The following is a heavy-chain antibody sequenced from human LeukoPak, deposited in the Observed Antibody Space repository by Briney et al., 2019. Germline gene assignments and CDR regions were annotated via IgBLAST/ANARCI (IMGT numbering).Heavy chain of an antibody. V-gene: IGHV3-9*01. CDR2: ISWNGGTI. D-gene: IGHD3-10*01. Sequence: PGRSLRLSCAASGFTFDDYAMHWVRQAPGKGPEWVSGISWNGGTIGYADSVKGRFTISRDNAKNSLYLQMNSLRAEDTAMYYCAKDMTYGSGSFKGMDVWGQGTTVTVSS. CDR3: AKDMTYGSGSFKGMDV. J-gene: IGHJ6*02. CDR1: GFTFDDYA.